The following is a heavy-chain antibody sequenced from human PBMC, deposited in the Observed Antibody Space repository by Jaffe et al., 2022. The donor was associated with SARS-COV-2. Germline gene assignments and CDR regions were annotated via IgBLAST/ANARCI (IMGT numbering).Heavy chain of an antibody. V-gene: IGHV3-33*01. Sequence: QVHLVESGGGVVQPGRSLRLSCAASGFTFSSYGLHWVRQAPGKGLEWVAFIWYDGSNKDYADSVKGRFTISRDNSKNTLYLQMNSLRADDTAVYYCARDRYYDGSGGKGLDHWGQGTLVTVSS. CDR1: GFTFSSYG. J-gene: IGHJ4*02. D-gene: IGHD3-22*01. CDR3: ARDRYYDGSGGKGLDH. CDR2: IWYDGSNK.